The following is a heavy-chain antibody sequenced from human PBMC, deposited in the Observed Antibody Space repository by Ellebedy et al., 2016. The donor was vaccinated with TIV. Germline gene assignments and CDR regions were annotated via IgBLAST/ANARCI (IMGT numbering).Heavy chain of an antibody. CDR1: GGTFRNSA. D-gene: IGHD3-22*01. J-gene: IGHJ4*02. Sequence: AASVKVSCKASGGTFRNSAISWVRQAPGQGLEWMGGSIPMFGAANHAQKFQGRVTMTADESTSTAYMELSSLTSVDTAMYYCATSSRPSMIVVALPFDSWGQGTLVIVSS. CDR2: SIPMFGAA. V-gene: IGHV1-69*13. CDR3: ATSSRPSMIVVALPFDS.